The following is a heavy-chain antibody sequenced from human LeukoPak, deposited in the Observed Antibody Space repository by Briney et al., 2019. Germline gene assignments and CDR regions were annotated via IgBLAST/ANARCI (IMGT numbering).Heavy chain of an antibody. D-gene: IGHD2-15*01. CDR1: GFTFTAYH. J-gene: IGHJ5*02. CDR3: ARGYCTGDSCSGAWFDP. V-gene: IGHV1-2*02. CDR2: INPNSGGT. Sequence: ASVKVSCKASGFTFTAYHIHSVRQARGQGLEWIGWINPNSGGTNYAQKFQGRVTMTRDTSISPACIELNRLRSDDTAVYYCARGYCTGDSCSGAWFDPWGRGALVTVFS.